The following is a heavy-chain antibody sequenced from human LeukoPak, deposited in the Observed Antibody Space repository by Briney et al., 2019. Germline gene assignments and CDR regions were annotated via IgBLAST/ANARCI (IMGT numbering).Heavy chain of an antibody. CDR2: INHSGST. Sequence: PSETLSLTCAVYGGSFSGYYWSWTRQPPGKGLEWIGEINHSGSTNYNPSLKSRVTISVDTSKNQFSLKLSSVTAADTAVYYCARRAYSSSWPYYYYYYMDVWGKGTTVTVSS. J-gene: IGHJ6*03. CDR1: GGSFSGYY. D-gene: IGHD6-13*01. CDR3: ARRAYSSSWPYYYYYYMDV. V-gene: IGHV4-34*01.